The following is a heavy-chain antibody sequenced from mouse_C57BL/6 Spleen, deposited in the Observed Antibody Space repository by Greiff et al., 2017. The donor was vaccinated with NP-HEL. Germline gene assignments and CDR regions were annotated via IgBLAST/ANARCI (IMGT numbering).Heavy chain of an antibody. CDR3: ASWNYGSSYFDC. CDR2: IHTNSGST. Sequence: VQLQQPGAELVKPGASVKLSCKASGYTFTSYWMHWVKQRPGQGLEWIGMIHTNSGSTNYNEKFKSKATLTVDKSSSTAYMQLSSLTSEDSAVYYCASWNYGSSYFDCWGQGTTLTVSS. J-gene: IGHJ2*01. D-gene: IGHD1-1*01. V-gene: IGHV1-64*01. CDR1: GYTFTSYW.